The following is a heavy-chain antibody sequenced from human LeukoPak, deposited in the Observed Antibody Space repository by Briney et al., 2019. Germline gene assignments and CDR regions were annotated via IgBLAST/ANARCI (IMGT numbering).Heavy chain of an antibody. J-gene: IGHJ4*02. Sequence: SVKVSCKASGGTFSSYAISWVRQAPGQGLEWMGGIIPIFGTANYAQKFQGRVTITADESTSTAYMELSSLRSEDTAVYYCARGKYSSGVLGYWGQGTLVTVSS. CDR1: GGTFSSYA. CDR2: IIPIFGTA. V-gene: IGHV1-69*13. CDR3: ARGKYSSGVLGY. D-gene: IGHD6-25*01.